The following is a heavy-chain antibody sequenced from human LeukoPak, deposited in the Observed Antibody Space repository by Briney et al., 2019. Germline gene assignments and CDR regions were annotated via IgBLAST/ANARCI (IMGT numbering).Heavy chain of an antibody. J-gene: IGHJ5*02. D-gene: IGHD2-21*02. CDR1: GFTFNSYW. CDR3: ARYEQRPGVTASDP. Sequence: QPGGSLRLSCAASGFTFNSYWMVWFRQAPGKGLVWVSCTNPDGSWTLHADSVKGRFAISRDYARNTLYLQMNSLGVEDTAMYYCARYEQRPGVTASDPWSQGTLVTVSS. CDR2: TNPDGSWT. V-gene: IGHV3-74*01.